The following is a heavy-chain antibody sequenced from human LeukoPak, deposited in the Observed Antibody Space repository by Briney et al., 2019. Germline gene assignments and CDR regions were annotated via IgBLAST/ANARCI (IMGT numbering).Heavy chain of an antibody. CDR1: GFTFSSYA. J-gene: IGHJ4*02. CDR3: AKDSSGWFGEFDY. D-gene: IGHD3-10*01. CDR2: ISGSGGGT. V-gene: IGHV3-23*01. Sequence: PGGSLRLSCAASGFTFSSYAMSCVREAPGKGLEWVSAISGSGGGTYYADSMTGRFTISRDNSKNTLYLQMNSLRAEDTAVYYCAKDSSGWFGEFDYWGQGTLVTVSS.